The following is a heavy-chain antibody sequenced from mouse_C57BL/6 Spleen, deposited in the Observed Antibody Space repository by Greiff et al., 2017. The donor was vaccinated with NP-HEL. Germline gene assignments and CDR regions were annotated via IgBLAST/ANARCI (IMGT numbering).Heavy chain of an antibody. CDR1: GYAFTNYL. CDR2: INPGSGGT. J-gene: IGHJ1*03. Sequence: QVQLQQSGAELVRPGTSVKVSCKASGYAFTNYLIEWVKQRPGQGLEWIGVINPGSGGTNYNEKFKGKATLTADKSSSTAYMQLSSLTSEDSAVYFCARGGLGRGYFEVWGTGTTVTVSS. CDR3: ARGGLGRGYFEV. V-gene: IGHV1-54*01. D-gene: IGHD4-1*01.